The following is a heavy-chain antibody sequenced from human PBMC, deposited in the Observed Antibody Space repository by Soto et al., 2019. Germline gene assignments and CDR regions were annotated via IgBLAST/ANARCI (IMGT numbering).Heavy chain of an antibody. CDR3: ARRERAAGTDWWFDP. J-gene: IGHJ5*02. CDR2: IYYSGST. Sequence: SETLSLTCTVSGGSISSSSFHWGWFRQPPGKGLEWIGSIYYSGSTYYSPSLKSRVTISVDTSKNQFSLKLSSVTAADTAVYYCARRERAAGTDWWFDPWCQGTLVT. D-gene: IGHD6-13*01. CDR1: GGSISSSSFH. V-gene: IGHV4-39*01.